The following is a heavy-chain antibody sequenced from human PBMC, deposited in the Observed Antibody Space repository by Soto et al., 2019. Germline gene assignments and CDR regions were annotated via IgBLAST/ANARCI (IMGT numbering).Heavy chain of an antibody. Sequence: GGSLRLSCAASGFTFSSYGMHWVRQAPGKGLEWVAVISYDGSNKYYADPVKGRFTISRDNSKNTLYLQMNSLRAEDTAVYYCAKDRIYKVWTHGGYYMDVWCKGTTVNV. J-gene: IGHJ6*03. CDR2: ISYDGSNK. CDR3: AKDRIYKVWTHGGYYMDV. CDR1: GFTFSSYG. D-gene: IGHD3-10*01. V-gene: IGHV3-30*18.